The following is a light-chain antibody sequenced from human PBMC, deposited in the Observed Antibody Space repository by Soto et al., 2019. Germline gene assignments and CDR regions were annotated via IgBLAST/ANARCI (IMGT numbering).Light chain of an antibody. CDR2: EVS. CDR3: SSDTSSSTVV. J-gene: IGLJ2*01. CDR1: SSDVGGYKY. Sequence: QSALTQPADVSGSPGQSITISCTGTSSDVGGYKYVSWYQQHPGKAPKLMIYEVSNRPSGVSNRFSGSKSGNTASLTISGLQAEDEADYYCSSDTSSSTVVFGGGTKLTVL. V-gene: IGLV2-14*01.